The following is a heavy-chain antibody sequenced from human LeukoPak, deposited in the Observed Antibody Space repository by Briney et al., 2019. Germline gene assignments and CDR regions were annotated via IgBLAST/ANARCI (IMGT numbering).Heavy chain of an antibody. V-gene: IGHV3-48*01. CDR3: ARLNTYGDWRFDP. CDR2: ISSSCSTI. J-gene: IGHJ5*02. D-gene: IGHD4-17*01. CDR1: GFTFSSYS. Sequence: GGSLRLSCAASGFTFSSYSMNWVRQAPGKGLEWVSYISSSCSTIYYADSVKGRFTISRDNAKNSLYLQMNSLRAEDTAVYYCARLNTYGDWRFDPWGQGTLVTVSS.